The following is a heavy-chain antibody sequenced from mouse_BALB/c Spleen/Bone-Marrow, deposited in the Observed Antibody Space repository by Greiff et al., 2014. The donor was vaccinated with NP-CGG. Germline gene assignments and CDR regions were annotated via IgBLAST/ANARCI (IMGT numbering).Heavy chain of an antibody. Sequence: PGQGLEWIGAIYPGDGDTRYTQKFKGKATLTADKSSSTAYMQLSSLASEDSAVYYCARGDPFDYWGQGTTLTVPS. V-gene: IGHV1-87*01. CDR2: IYPGDGDT. CDR3: ARGDPFDY. J-gene: IGHJ2*01.